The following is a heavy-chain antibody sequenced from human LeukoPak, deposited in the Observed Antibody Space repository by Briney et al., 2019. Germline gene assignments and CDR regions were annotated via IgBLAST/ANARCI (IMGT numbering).Heavy chain of an antibody. D-gene: IGHD3-10*01. J-gene: IGHJ3*02. Sequence: SETLSLTCTVSGGSISPYYWNWIRQPAGKGLEWIGRINTGGNIKYNPSLKSRVTVSIDTSKNQSSLILTSVTAADTAVYYCARSGAFDIWGQGTMVTVSS. V-gene: IGHV4-4*07. CDR2: INTGGNI. CDR3: ARSGAFDI. CDR1: GGSISPYY.